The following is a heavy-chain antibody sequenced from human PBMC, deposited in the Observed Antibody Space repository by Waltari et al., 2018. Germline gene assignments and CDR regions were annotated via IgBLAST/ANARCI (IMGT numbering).Heavy chain of an antibody. D-gene: IGHD3-3*01. CDR1: GGSISSGGYY. CDR3: ATGITIFGVVTDAFDI. V-gene: IGHV4-31*03. Sequence: QVQLQESGPGLVKPSQTLSHTCTVSGGSISSGGYYWSWIRQHPGKGLEWIGYIYYSGSTYYNPSLKSRVTISVDTSKNQFSLKLSSVTAADTAVYYCATGITIFGVVTDAFDIWGQGTMVTVSS. CDR2: IYYSGST. J-gene: IGHJ3*02.